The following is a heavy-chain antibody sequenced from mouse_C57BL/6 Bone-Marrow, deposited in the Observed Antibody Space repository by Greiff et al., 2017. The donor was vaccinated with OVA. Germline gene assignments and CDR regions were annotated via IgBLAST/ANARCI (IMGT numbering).Heavy chain of an antibody. CDR2: LDPSDSYT. CDR3: ARLDGYYDYFDY. D-gene: IGHD2-3*01. Sequence: QVQLQQPGAELVMPGASVKLSCKASGYTFTSYWMHWVKQRPGQGLEWIGELDPSDSYTNYNQKFKGKSTLTVDKSSSTAYMQLSSLTSEDSAVYYCARLDGYYDYFDYWGQGTTLTVSS. J-gene: IGHJ2*01. CDR1: GYTFTSYW. V-gene: IGHV1-69*01.